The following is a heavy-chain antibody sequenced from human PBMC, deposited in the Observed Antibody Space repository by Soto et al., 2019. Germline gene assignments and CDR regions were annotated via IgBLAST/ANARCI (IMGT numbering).Heavy chain of an antibody. CDR1: GFTFSNYG. D-gene: IGHD3-10*01. Sequence: QVRLVESGGGVVQPGRSLRLSCAASGFTFSNYGMHWVRQAPGKGLEWVAVISYDGDKKYYSDSVKGRFTISRDNPKNGLYLQMNSLKGEDTAVYYCAKDMALVRGVKIGIDVWGQGTTVTV. CDR3: AKDMALVRGVKIGIDV. J-gene: IGHJ6*02. V-gene: IGHV3-30*18. CDR2: ISYDGDKK.